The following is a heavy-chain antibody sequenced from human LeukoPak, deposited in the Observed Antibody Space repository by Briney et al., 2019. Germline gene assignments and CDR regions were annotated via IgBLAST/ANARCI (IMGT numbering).Heavy chain of an antibody. CDR3: ARSLSGSYSYFDY. Sequence: PSETLSLTCIVSGASISNYYWSWIRQPAGKGLEWIGRIYTSGSTNYKPSLKSRVTMSADTSKNQFSLKLSSVTAADTAVYYCARSLSGSYSYFDYWGQGTLVTVFS. CDR1: GASISNYY. D-gene: IGHD1-26*01. V-gene: IGHV4-4*07. J-gene: IGHJ4*02. CDR2: IYTSGST.